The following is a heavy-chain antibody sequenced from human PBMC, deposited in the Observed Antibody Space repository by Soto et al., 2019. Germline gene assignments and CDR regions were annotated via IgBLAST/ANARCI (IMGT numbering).Heavy chain of an antibody. J-gene: IGHJ6*02. V-gene: IGHV4-34*01. Sequence: PAETLSLTCAVYGGSFSGYYWSWIRQPPGKGLEWIGEINHSGSTNYNPSLQSRVTISVDTSKNQFSLKLSSVTAADTAVYYCASFADYVWGSSGGMDVWGQGTTVTVSS. D-gene: IGHD3-16*01. CDR2: INHSGST. CDR1: GGSFSGYY. CDR3: ASFADYVWGSSGGMDV.